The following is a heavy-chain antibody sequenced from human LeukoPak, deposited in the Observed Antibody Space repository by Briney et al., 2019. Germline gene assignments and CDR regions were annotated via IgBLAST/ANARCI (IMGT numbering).Heavy chain of an antibody. J-gene: IGHJ4*02. D-gene: IGHD5-18*01. V-gene: IGHV3-30*18. CDR3: AKALGYSYGTDY. CDR1: GFTFSNYG. CDR2: ISYDGSNK. Sequence: GGSLRLSRAASGFTFSNYGMHWVRQAPGKGLEWVAVISYDGSNKYYADSVKGRFTISRDNSKNTLYLQMNSLRAEDTAVYYCAKALGYSYGTDYWGQGTLVTVSS.